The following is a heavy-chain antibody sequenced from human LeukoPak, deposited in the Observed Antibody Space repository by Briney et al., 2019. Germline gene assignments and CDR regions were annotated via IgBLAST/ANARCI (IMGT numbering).Heavy chain of an antibody. Sequence: SETLSLTCTVSGGSISGYYWSWIRQPAGKGLEWIGRIYTSGSTNYNPSLKSRVTISVDKSKNQFSLKLSSVTAADTAVYYCARDAEFYYYDSSGYRPRGVYFDYWGQGTLVTVSS. CDR3: ARDAEFYYYDSSGYRPRGVYFDY. J-gene: IGHJ4*02. D-gene: IGHD3-22*01. V-gene: IGHV4-4*07. CDR2: IYTSGST. CDR1: GGSISGYY.